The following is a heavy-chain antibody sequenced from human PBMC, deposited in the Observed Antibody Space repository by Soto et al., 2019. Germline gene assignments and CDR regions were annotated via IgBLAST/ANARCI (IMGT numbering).Heavy chain of an antibody. J-gene: IGHJ4*02. CDR2: VDYSGNS. V-gene: IGHV4-59*01. D-gene: IGHD6-19*01. Sequence: ETLSLTCTVSGGSINTYYWSWIRQPPGKGLEWIGYVDYSGNSDSSPSLKSRVTISIDTSKKQVSLKLNSVTAADTAVYYCARTWLPVAGRFHFDYWGQGIPVTVSS. CDR1: GGSINTYY. CDR3: ARTWLPVAGRFHFDY.